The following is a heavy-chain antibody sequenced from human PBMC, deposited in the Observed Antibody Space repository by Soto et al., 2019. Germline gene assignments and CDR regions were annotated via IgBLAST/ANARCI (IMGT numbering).Heavy chain of an antibody. D-gene: IGHD2-2*01. CDR2: ISWNSGSI. CDR1: GFTFDDYA. J-gene: IGHJ3*02. CDR3: AKDKEEGFIVVVPAAIASAFDI. V-gene: IGHV3-9*01. Sequence: GGSLRLSCAASGFTFDDYAMHWVRQAPGKGLEWVSGISWNSGSIDYADSVKGRFTISRDNAKNSLYLQMNSLRAEDTALYYCAKDKEEGFIVVVPAAIASAFDIWGQGTMVTVSS.